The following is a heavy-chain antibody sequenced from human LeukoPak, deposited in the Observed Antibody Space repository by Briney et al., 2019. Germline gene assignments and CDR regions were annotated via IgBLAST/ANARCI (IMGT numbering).Heavy chain of an antibody. Sequence: GESLKISCYDSGYNFANFWIGWVRQMPGKRLEWMGIIHPTDSQTLYSPSFQGQVTISVDRSINTAYLQWSSLKASDTAMYYCARRAYSGSGSSDYWGQGTLVTVSS. J-gene: IGHJ4*02. CDR3: ARRAYSGSGSSDY. D-gene: IGHD3-10*01. V-gene: IGHV5-51*01. CDR2: IHPTDSQT. CDR1: GYNFANFW.